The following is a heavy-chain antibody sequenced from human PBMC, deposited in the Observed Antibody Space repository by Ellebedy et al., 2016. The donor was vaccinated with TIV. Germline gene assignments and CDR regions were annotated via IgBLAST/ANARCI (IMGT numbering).Heavy chain of an antibody. CDR3: ARVYSSGWYRSSYYGMDV. Sequence: SQTLSLTCAISGDSVSSNSAAWNWIRQSPSRGLEWLGRTYYRSKWYNDYAVSVKSRITINPDTSKNQFSLQLNSVTPEDTAVYYCARVYSSGWYRSSYYGMDVWGQGTTVTVSS. V-gene: IGHV6-1*01. CDR2: TYYRSKWYN. J-gene: IGHJ6*02. CDR1: GDSVSSNSAA. D-gene: IGHD6-19*01.